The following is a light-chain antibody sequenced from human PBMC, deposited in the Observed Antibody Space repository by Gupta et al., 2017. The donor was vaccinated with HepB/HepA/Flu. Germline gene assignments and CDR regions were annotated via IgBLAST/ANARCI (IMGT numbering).Light chain of an antibody. CDR2: DAS. CDR3: QQRRNWPS. CDR1: QNIFTY. Sequence: EIVLTQSPATLSLSPGERATLSCRASQNIFTYLAWYQQKPGQAPRLLIYDASHRATGVPARFGGSGSGTDFTLTISSLEPEDVAVYFWQQRRNWPSFGGGTKVKIK. J-gene: IGKJ4*01. V-gene: IGKV3-11*01.